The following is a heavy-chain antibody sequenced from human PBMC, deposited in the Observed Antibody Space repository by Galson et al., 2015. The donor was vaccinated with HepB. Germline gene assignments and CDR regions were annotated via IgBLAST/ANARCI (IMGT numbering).Heavy chain of an antibody. CDR2: ISGSDDGT. V-gene: IGHV3-23*01. D-gene: IGHD2-8*02. CDR3: AKGMAGSCTRVLRYSFDY. J-gene: IGHJ4*02. Sequence: SLRLSCAASGFTFSTYAMSWVRQTPGKGLEWVAAISGSDDGTYHAASVRGRFTISRDDSKNTLYLQMNRLRAEDTATYYCAKGMAGSCTRVLRYSFDYWGQGSLVTVSS. CDR1: GFTFSTYA.